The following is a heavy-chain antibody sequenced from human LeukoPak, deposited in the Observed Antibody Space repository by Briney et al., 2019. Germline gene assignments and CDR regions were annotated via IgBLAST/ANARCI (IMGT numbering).Heavy chain of an antibody. Sequence: PGGSLRLSCAASGFTFSSYWMSWVRQAPGKGLEWVANINEDGNEKYYVDSVAGRFTISRDNAKNSLYLQMNSLRAEDTAVYYCARDPDAGTTDYWGQGTLVTVSS. J-gene: IGHJ4*02. CDR3: ARDPDAGTTDY. V-gene: IGHV3-7*01. D-gene: IGHD1-7*01. CDR2: INEDGNEK. CDR1: GFTFSSYW.